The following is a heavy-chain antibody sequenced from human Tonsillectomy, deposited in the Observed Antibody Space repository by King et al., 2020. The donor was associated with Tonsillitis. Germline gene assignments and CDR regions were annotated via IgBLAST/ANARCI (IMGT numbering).Heavy chain of an antibody. CDR2: ISSSSSYI. V-gene: IGHV3-21*01. D-gene: IGHD2-2*01. J-gene: IGHJ4*02. CDR1: GFTFSSYS. CDR3: AREGYCSSTSCRNTFDY. Sequence: VQLVESGGGLVKPGGSLRLSCAASGFTFSSYSMNWVRQAPGKGLEWVSSISSSSSYIYYADSVKGRFTISRENAKNSLYLQMNSLRAEDTAVYYCAREGYCSSTSCRNTFDYWGQGTLVTVSS.